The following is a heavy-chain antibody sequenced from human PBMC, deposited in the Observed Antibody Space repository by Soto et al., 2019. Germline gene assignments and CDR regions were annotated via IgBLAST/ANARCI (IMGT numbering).Heavy chain of an antibody. V-gene: IGHV3-23*01. CDR3: ANYMYSSSWSQYGMDV. J-gene: IGHJ6*02. CDR2: ISGSGGST. CDR1: GFTFSSYA. D-gene: IGHD6-13*01. Sequence: GGSLRLSCAASGFTFSSYAMSWVRQAPGKGLEWVSAISGSGGSTYYADSVKGRFTISRDNSKNTLYLQMNSLRAEDTAVYYCANYMYSSSWSQYGMDVWGQGTTVTVSS.